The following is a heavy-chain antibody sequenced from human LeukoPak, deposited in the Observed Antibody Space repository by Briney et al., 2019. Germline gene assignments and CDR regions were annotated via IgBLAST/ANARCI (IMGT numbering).Heavy chain of an antibody. V-gene: IGHV4-31*03. CDR2: IYYSGST. CDR3: ARGDDYGDYMAFDI. D-gene: IGHD4-17*01. J-gene: IGHJ3*02. Sequence: SETLSLTCTVSGGSISSGGYYWSWIRQHPGKGLEWIGYIYYSGSTYYNPSLKSRVTTSVDTSKNQFSLKLSSVTAADTAVYYCARGDDYGDYMAFDIWGQGTMVTVSS. CDR1: GGSISSGGYY.